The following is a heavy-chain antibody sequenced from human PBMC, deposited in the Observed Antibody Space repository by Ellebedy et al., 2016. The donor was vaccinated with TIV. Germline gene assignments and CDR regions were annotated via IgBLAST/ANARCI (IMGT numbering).Heavy chain of an antibody. J-gene: IGHJ4*02. V-gene: IGHV3-23*01. CDR1: GFAFSTYG. D-gene: IGHD2-15*01. CDR2: ISGPSITK. Sequence: GESLKISCEASGFAFSTYGMNWVRQAPGKGLEWVSAISGPSITKLYTDSVKGRFTVSRDNSKSTLYLEMSSLRIEDTAMYYCVECRLGSCQYSSFESWGQGVLVTVSS. CDR3: VECRLGSCQYSSFES.